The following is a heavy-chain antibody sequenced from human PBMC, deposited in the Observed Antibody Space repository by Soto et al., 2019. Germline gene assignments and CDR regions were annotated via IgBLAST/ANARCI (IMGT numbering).Heavy chain of an antibody. Sequence: ASVKVSCKASGGTFSSYTISWVRQAPGQGLEWMGRIIPILGIANYAQKFQGRVTITADKSTSTAYMELSSLRSEDTAVYYCARDPAESGSYYYYMDVWGKGTTVTVSS. V-gene: IGHV1-69*04. CDR2: IIPILGIA. CDR3: ARDPAESGSYYYYMDV. CDR1: GGTFSSYT. D-gene: IGHD2-2*01. J-gene: IGHJ6*03.